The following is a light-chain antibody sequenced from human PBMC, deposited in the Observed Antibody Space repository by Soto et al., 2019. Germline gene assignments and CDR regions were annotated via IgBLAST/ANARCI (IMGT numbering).Light chain of an antibody. V-gene: IGKV1-5*03. Sequence: DIPMTQSPSTLSASVGDRVTITCRASQSISSWLAWYQQKPGKAPKLLIYKASSLESGVPSRFSGSGSGTEFTLTITSLQPDDFATYYCQQYSSYSFGQGTKVEIK. CDR3: QQYSSYS. J-gene: IGKJ1*01. CDR2: KAS. CDR1: QSISSW.